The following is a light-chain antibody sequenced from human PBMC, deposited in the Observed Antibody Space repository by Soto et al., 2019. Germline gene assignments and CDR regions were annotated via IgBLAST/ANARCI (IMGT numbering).Light chain of an antibody. V-gene: IGKV3-20*01. Sequence: EIVLTQSPGTLSLSPGERATLSCRASQSVSSTYLAWYQQKPGQAPRLLIYGASSRATGIPHTFIGSGSGTDFTLTISTLEPDDFAVYYCQQYCSSPPITFGQGTRLEIK. J-gene: IGKJ5*01. CDR1: QSVSSTY. CDR3: QQYCSSPPIT. CDR2: GAS.